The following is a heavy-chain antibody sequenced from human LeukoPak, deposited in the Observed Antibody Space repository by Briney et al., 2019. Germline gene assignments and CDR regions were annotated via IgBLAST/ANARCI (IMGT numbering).Heavy chain of an antibody. CDR3: ARDDSSGWSPSRRMGDPD. D-gene: IGHD6-19*01. CDR1: GGTFSSYA. J-gene: IGHJ4*02. Sequence: SVKVSCKASGGTFSSYAISWVRQAPGQGLEWMGRIIPILGIANYAQKFQGRVTITAGKSTSTAYMELSSLRSEDTAVYYCARDDSSGWSPSRRMGDPDWGQGTLVTVSS. CDR2: IIPILGIA. V-gene: IGHV1-69*04.